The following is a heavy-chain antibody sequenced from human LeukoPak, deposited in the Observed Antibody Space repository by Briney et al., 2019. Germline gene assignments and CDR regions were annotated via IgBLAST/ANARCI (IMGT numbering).Heavy chain of an antibody. V-gene: IGHV5-51*01. J-gene: IGHJ6*03. Sequence: GESLKISCKGSGYSFTSYWIGWVRQMPGKGLEWMGIIYPGDSDTRYSPSFQGQVTISADKSISTAYLQWSSLKALDTAMYYCARALTPEGAYYYMDVWGKGTTVTVSS. D-gene: IGHD4/OR15-4a*01. CDR3: ARALTPEGAYYYMDV. CDR2: IYPGDSDT. CDR1: GYSFTSYW.